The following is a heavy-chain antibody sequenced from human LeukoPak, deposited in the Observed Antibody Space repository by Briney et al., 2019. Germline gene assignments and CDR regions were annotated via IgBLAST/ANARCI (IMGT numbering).Heavy chain of an antibody. CDR1: GYTFTSYY. CDR2: INHSGGST. D-gene: IGHD2-15*01. V-gene: IGHV1-46*03. CDR3: ATGYCSGGSCYSVDY. J-gene: IGHJ4*02. Sequence: ASVKVSCKASGYTFTSYYMHWVRQAPGQGLEWMGIINHSGGSTSYAQKFQGRVTMTRDTSTSTVYMEPSSLRSEDTAVYYCATGYCSGGSCYSVDYWGQGTLVTVSS.